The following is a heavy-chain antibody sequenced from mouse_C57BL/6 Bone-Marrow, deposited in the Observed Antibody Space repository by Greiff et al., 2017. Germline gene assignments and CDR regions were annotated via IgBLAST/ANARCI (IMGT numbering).Heavy chain of an antibody. CDR2: LRSGGSST. CDR1: GFTFSSYG. Sequence: EVQGVESGGDLVKPGGSLKLSCAASGFTFSSYGMSWVRQTPDKRLEWVATLRSGGSSTYYPDSVKGRFTSSRDNAKNTLYLQMSSLKSEDTAMYYCARRARFLRRVYYAMDYWGQGTSVTVSS. V-gene: IGHV5-6*01. CDR3: ARRARFLRRVYYAMDY. J-gene: IGHJ4*01.